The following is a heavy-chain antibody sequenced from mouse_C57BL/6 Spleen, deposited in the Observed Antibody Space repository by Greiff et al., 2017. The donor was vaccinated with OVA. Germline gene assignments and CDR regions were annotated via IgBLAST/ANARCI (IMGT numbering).Heavy chain of an antibody. CDR1: GYTFPDHT. Sequence: VQLQQSDAELVKPGASVKISCKVSGYTFPDHTIHWVKPRPEQGLEWIGYIYPRDGSTKYNEKFKGKATLTADKSSSTAYMQLNSLTSEDSAVYFCARDGYGSSYGYYAMDYWGQGTSVTVSS. D-gene: IGHD1-1*01. CDR2: IYPRDGST. J-gene: IGHJ4*01. CDR3: ARDGYGSSYGYYAMDY. V-gene: IGHV1-78*01.